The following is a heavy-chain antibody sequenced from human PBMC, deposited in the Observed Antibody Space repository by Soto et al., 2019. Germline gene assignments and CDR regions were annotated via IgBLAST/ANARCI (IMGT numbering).Heavy chain of an antibody. CDR1: GGSISSYY. CDR2: IYYSGST. J-gene: IGHJ3*02. Sequence: QVQLQESGPGLVKSSETLSLTCTVSGGSISSYYWSWIRQSPGKGLEWIGNIYYSGSTNYNPSLKSRVTFSVDTSKNQFSLKLNSVTAADTAVYYCARALIVGAYDAFDIWGQGTMVTVSS. V-gene: IGHV4-59*01. CDR3: ARALIVGAYDAFDI. D-gene: IGHD1-26*01.